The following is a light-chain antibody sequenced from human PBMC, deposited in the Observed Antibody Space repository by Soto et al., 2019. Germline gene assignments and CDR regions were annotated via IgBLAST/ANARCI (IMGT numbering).Light chain of an antibody. CDR3: QQYGSSPRT. CDR2: GAS. V-gene: IGKV3-20*01. Sequence: EIVLTQSPGTLSLTPGERATLSCRASQSVNSAYLAWYQQKPGQAPRLLIFGASNRAGGVPDRFSGSVSGTDFTLTISRLEPEDFAVYYCQQYGSSPRTFGQGTKVDIK. CDR1: QSVNSAY. J-gene: IGKJ1*01.